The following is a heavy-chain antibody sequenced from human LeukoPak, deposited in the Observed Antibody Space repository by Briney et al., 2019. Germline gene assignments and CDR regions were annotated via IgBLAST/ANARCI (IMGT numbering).Heavy chain of an antibody. Sequence: GRSLRLSCAASGFTFSSYGMHCVRQAPGKGLEWVAVISYDGSNKYYADSVKGRFTISRDNSKNTLYLQMNSLRAEDTAVYYCAKGRYCSSTSCYWTPVYGMDVWGKGTTVTVSS. V-gene: IGHV3-30*18. CDR3: AKGRYCSSTSCYWTPVYGMDV. CDR1: GFTFSSYG. J-gene: IGHJ6*04. CDR2: ISYDGSNK. D-gene: IGHD2-2*01.